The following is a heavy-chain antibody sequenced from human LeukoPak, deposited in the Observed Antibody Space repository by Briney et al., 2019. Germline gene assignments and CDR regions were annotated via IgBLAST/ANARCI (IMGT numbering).Heavy chain of an antibody. D-gene: IGHD1-26*01. Sequence: SETLSLTCTVSGGSISSYYWSWIRQPPGKGLEWIGYIYTSGSTNYNPSLKSRVTISVDTSKSQFSLKLSSVTAADTAVYYCARHWELLEGDYYYYYMDVWGKGTTATVSS. V-gene: IGHV4-4*09. CDR2: IYTSGST. J-gene: IGHJ6*03. CDR3: ARHWELLEGDYYYYYMDV. CDR1: GGSISSYY.